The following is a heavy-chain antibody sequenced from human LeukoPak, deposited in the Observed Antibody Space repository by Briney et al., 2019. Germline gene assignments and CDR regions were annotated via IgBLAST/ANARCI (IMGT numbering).Heavy chain of an antibody. Sequence: PGGSLRLSCAVSGFTFRNAGMNWVRQAPGKGLEWVAIIWYDGSNEYYGDSVKGRFIISRDDSRNTLYLQMNSLRAEDTAVYFCGRARRAYSTSWIDYWGQGTLVTVSS. CDR1: GFTFRNAG. CDR3: GRARRAYSTSWIDY. CDR2: IWYDGSNE. J-gene: IGHJ4*02. V-gene: IGHV3-33*01. D-gene: IGHD6-13*01.